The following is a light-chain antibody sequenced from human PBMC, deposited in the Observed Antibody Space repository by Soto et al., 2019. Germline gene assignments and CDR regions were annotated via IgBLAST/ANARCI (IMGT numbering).Light chain of an antibody. Sequence: QSALTQPPSASGSPGQSVTISCTGNSSDVGGYNYVSWYQQHPGKAPKLMIYEVSKRPSGVPDRFSGSKSGNTASLTVSGLQAEDEADYYCSSYAGSNNYPVVFGGGTKLTVL. V-gene: IGLV2-8*01. CDR2: EVS. CDR1: SSDVGGYNY. CDR3: SSYAGSNNYPVV. J-gene: IGLJ2*01.